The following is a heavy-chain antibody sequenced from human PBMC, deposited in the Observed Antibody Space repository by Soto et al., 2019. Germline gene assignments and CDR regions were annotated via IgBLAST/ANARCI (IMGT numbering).Heavy chain of an antibody. CDR3: TTIPIVVPAAIYYGMDV. V-gene: IGHV3-15*07. D-gene: IGHD2-2*01. Sequence: PGGSLRLSCAASGFTFSNAWMNWVRQAPGKGLEWVGRIKSKTDGGTTDYAAPVKGRFTISRDDSKNTLYLQMNSLKTEDTAVYYCTTIPIVVPAAIYYGMDVWGQGTTVTVSS. CDR1: GFTFSNAW. CDR2: IKSKTDGGTT. J-gene: IGHJ6*02.